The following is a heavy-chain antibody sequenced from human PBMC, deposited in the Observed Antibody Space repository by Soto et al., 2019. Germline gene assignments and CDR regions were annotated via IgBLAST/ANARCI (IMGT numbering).Heavy chain of an antibody. Sequence: PSETLSLTCTVSGGSIISYCWRWIRQPPGKGLEWIGYIYYSGSTYYNPSLKSRVTISVDTSKNQFSLKLSSVTAADSAVYYCARDEGQAGYGMDVWGQGTTVTVSS. V-gene: IGHV4-59*12. CDR3: ARDEGQAGYGMDV. J-gene: IGHJ6*02. CDR1: GGSIISYC. D-gene: IGHD6-19*01. CDR2: IYYSGST.